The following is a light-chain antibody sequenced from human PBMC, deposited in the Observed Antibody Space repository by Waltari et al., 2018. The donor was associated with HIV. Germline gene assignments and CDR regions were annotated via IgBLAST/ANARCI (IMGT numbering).Light chain of an antibody. CDR2: GAS. V-gene: IGKV1-12*01. CDR1: HAIADN. CDR3: QQAFSFPHT. Sequence: IQMAQSPASLSASVGHSVSFNCRASHAIADNLAWYQQRPGKPPKLLIYGASRLQSGVPSRFAGFGSATNFSLTITGLRAEDSATYYCQQAFSFPHTFGGGTELDI. J-gene: IGKJ4*01.